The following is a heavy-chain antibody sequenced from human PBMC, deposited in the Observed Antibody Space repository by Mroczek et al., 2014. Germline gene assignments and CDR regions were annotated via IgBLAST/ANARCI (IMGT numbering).Heavy chain of an antibody. CDR3: ARVLPAGGTRGPNWFDP. CDR1: GGSFSGYY. Sequence: QVQLQQWGAGLLKPSETLSLTCAVYGGSFSGYYWSWIRQPPGKGLEWIGEINHSGSTNYNPSLKSRVTISVDTSKNQFSLKLSSVTAADTAVYYCARVLPAGGTRGPNWFDPVGPGNPGHRLL. CDR2: INHSGST. D-gene: IGHD1-1*01. V-gene: IGHV4-34*01. J-gene: IGHJ5*02.